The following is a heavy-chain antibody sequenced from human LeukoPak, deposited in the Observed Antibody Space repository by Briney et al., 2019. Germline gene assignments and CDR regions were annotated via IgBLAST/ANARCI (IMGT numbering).Heavy chain of an antibody. V-gene: IGHV4-34*01. J-gene: IGHJ2*01. Sequence: PSETLSLTCAVYGGSFSGYYWSWIRQPPGKGLEWIGEINHSGSTNYNPSLKSRVTISVDTSKNQFSLTLSSVTDADAAVYYCARGRRYRGYDSRYFDLWGRGTLVTVSS. CDR1: GGSFSGYY. CDR2: INHSGST. CDR3: ARGRRYRGYDSRYFDL. D-gene: IGHD5-12*01.